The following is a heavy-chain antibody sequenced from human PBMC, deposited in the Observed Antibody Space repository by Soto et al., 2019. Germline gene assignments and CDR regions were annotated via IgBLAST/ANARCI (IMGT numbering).Heavy chain of an antibody. CDR2: ISSSSSYI. Sequence: PGGSLRLSCVASGFTFSSYSMNWVRQAPGKGLEWVSSISSSSSYIYYADSVKGRFTISRDNAKNSLYLQMNSLRAEDTAVYYCARGSVTTSYYYYGMDVWGQGTTVTVSS. CDR1: GFTFSSYS. D-gene: IGHD4-4*01. CDR3: ARGSVTTSYYYYGMDV. J-gene: IGHJ6*02. V-gene: IGHV3-21*01.